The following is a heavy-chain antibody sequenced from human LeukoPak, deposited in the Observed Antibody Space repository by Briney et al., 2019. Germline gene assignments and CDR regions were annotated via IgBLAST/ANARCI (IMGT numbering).Heavy chain of an antibody. D-gene: IGHD6-19*01. CDR3: AKEIAVAGRPLLDS. V-gene: IGHV3-30*18. CDR1: GFTFSSYG. J-gene: IGHJ4*02. CDR2: ISYDGSNK. Sequence: PGGSLRLSCAASGFTFSSYGMHWVRQAPGKGLEWVAVISYDGSNKYYADSVKDRSTISRDNSKNTLYLQMNSLRAEDTAVYYCAKEIAVAGRPLLDSWGQGTLVTVSS.